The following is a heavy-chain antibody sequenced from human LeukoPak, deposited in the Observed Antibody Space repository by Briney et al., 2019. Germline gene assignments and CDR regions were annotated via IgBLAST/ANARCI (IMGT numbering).Heavy chain of an antibody. J-gene: IGHJ4*02. CDR3: ATKRYSGYDFDY. D-gene: IGHD5-12*01. V-gene: IGHV4-31*03. CDR2: IYYTGST. Sequence: SETLSLTCTVSGGSISSGGYYWTWIRQHPGKGLEWIGYIYYTGSTYYNPSLKSRVTISIDTSKNEFSLNLSSVTAADTAVYFCATKRYSGYDFDYWGQGTLVTVSS. CDR1: GGSISSGGYY.